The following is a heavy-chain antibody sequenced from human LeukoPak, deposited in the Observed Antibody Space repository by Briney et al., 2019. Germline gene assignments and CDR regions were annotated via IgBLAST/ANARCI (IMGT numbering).Heavy chain of an antibody. CDR2: IWYDGSKK. CDR3: ARDLGEVAGKYYYYGMDV. J-gene: IGHJ6*02. Sequence: GGSLRLSCAASGFTFSSYGMHWVRQAPGKGLEWVALIWYDGSKKYYADSVKGRFTISRDNSKNTLYLEMNSLRAEDTAVYYCARDLGEVAGKYYYYGMDVWGQGTTVTVSS. CDR1: GFTFSSYG. V-gene: IGHV3-33*01. D-gene: IGHD6-19*01.